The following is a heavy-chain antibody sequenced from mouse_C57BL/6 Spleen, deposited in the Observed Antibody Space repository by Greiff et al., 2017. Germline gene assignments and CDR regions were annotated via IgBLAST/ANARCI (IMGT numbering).Heavy chain of an antibody. J-gene: IGHJ2*01. CDR3: ARDYREDYFDY. CDR2: IDPSDSET. D-gene: IGHD2-12*01. V-gene: IGHV1-52*01. CDR1: GYTFTSYW. Sequence: VQLQQPGAELVRPGSSVKLSCKASGYTFTSYWMHWVKQRPIQGLEWIGNIDPSDSETHYNQKFKDKATLTVDKSSSTAYMQLSSLTSEDSAVYYCARDYREDYFDYWGQGTTLTVSS.